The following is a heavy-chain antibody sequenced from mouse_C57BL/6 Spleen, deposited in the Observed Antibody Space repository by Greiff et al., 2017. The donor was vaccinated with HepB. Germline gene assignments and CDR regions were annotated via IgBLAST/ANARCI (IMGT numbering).Heavy chain of an antibody. CDR3: ARSFYYDYDVSFAY. CDR1: GYTFTSYW. D-gene: IGHD2-4*01. J-gene: IGHJ3*01. V-gene: IGHV1-55*01. Sequence: QVQLQQPGAELVKPGASVKMSCKASGYTFTSYWITWVKQRPGQGLEWIGDIYPGSGSTNYNEKFKSKATLTVDTSSSTAYMQLSSLTSEDSAVYYFARSFYYDYDVSFAYWGQGTLVTVSA. CDR2: IYPGSGST.